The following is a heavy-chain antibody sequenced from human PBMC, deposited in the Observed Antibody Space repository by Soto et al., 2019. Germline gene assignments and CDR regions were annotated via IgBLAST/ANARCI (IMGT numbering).Heavy chain of an antibody. V-gene: IGHV3-74*01. D-gene: IGHD2-15*01. CDR1: GFTFSSYW. Sequence: TGGSLRLSCAASGFTFSSYWMHWVRQAPGKGLVWVSRINSDGSSTSYADSVKGRFTISRDNAKNTLYLQMNSLRAEDTAVYYCARAQSCSGGSCYSYKGGMDVWGQGTTVTVSS. J-gene: IGHJ6*02. CDR2: INSDGSST. CDR3: ARAQSCSGGSCYSYKGGMDV.